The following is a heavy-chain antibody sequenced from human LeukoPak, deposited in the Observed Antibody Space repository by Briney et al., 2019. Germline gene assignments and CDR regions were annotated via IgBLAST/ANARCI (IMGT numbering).Heavy chain of an antibody. Sequence: SETLSLTCTVSGGSISIYYWSWIRQPSGDGLEWIGYTYNSGSTLYNPSLKSRATISVDTPKNQFSLKLSSVTAADTAVYYCARSDNCVWFDPWGQGTLVTVSS. CDR3: ARSDNCVWFDP. D-gene: IGHD1-1*01. V-gene: IGHV4-59*01. CDR2: TYNSGST. J-gene: IGHJ5*02. CDR1: GGSISIYY.